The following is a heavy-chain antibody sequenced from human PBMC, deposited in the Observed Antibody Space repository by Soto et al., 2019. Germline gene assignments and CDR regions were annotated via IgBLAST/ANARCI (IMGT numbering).Heavy chain of an antibody. Sequence: EVQLVESGGTLVQPGGSLRLTCAASGFTFSNYPMNWVRQAPGKGLEWVAYISISSSAIHYADSVRGRFTISRDEATNSLYLLMNSLRFEDTAVYYCARDKGSSSWHSFDYWGQGTLVTVSS. CDR3: ARDKGSSSWHSFDY. CDR1: GFTFSNYP. V-gene: IGHV3-48*01. D-gene: IGHD2-2*01. J-gene: IGHJ4*02. CDR2: ISISSSAI.